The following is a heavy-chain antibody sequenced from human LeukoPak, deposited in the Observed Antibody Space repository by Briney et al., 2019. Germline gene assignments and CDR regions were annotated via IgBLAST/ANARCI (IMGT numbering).Heavy chain of an antibody. J-gene: IGHJ3*02. CDR2: ISGSGGST. Sequence: GGSLRLSCAASGFTFSNAWMSWVRQAPGKGLEWVSAISGSGGSTYYADSVKGRFTISRDNSKNTLYLQMNSLRAEDTAVYYCAKDPRALSSGWISDVFDIWGQGTMVTVSS. CDR1: GFTFSNAW. V-gene: IGHV3-23*01. CDR3: AKDPRALSSGWISDVFDI. D-gene: IGHD6-19*01.